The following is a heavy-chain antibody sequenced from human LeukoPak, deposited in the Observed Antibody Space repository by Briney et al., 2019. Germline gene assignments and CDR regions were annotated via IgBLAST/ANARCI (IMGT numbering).Heavy chain of an antibody. D-gene: IGHD3-3*01. CDR2: ISGSDGST. CDR3: ARDQYDFWSAYGFDY. CDR1: GFTFSSHA. J-gene: IGHJ4*02. Sequence: GGSLRLSCAASGFTFSSHAMTWVRQAPGKGLEWVSGISGSDGSTYYADSVVGRFTISRDNSKSRLYLQMNSLRADDTAIYYCARDQYDFWSAYGFDYWGRGTLVTVSS. V-gene: IGHV3-23*01.